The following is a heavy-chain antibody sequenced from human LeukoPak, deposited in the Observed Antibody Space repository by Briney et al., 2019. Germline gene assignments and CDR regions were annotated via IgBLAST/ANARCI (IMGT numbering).Heavy chain of an antibody. CDR3: AKDPAASGSYYTPRGDYFNY. CDR1: GFTFSIYA. J-gene: IGHJ4*02. V-gene: IGHV3-30-3*01. Sequence: GRSLRLSCAASGFTFSIYAMHGVRQAPGKGLEWVAVISYDGSNKYYADSVKGRFTISRDNSKHTLYLQMNSLRAEDTAVYYCAKDPAASGSYYTPRGDYFNYWGQGTLVTVSS. CDR2: ISYDGSNK. D-gene: IGHD3-10*01.